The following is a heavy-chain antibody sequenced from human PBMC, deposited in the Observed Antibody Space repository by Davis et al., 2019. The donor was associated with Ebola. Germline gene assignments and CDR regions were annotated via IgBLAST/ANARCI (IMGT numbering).Heavy chain of an antibody. CDR3: ARSSYYAGSGTFYSFDY. CDR2: ISSTSKTI. V-gene: IGHV3-48*02. Sequence: GESLKISCAASGFDFSNYNINWVRQAPGKGLEWVSYISSTSKTIYYADSAKVRFTISRDNAKNSLFLQMSSLRDEDMAVYYCARSSYYAGSGTFYSFDYWGQGTLVTVSS. J-gene: IGHJ4*02. D-gene: IGHD3-10*01. CDR1: GFDFSNYN.